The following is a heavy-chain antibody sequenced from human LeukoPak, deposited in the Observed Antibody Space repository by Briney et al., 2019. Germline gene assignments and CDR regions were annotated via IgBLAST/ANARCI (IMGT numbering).Heavy chain of an antibody. V-gene: IGHV4-4*03. CDR3: AREGGPYRPLDY. CDR2: VSLQGST. Sequence: PPRTLSPTSAVSVGSTTTANYCTWAGQPTPQGLEWIGEVSLQGSTNYNPSLMGRVAISVDTSENHISLQLTSVTAADTAVYYCAREGGPYRPLDYSGQGTLVTVSS. CDR1: VGSTTTANY. J-gene: IGHJ4*02.